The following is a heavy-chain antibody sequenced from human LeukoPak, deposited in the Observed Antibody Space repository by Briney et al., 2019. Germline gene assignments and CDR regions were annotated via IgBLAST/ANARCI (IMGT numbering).Heavy chain of an antibody. V-gene: IGHV3-23*01. J-gene: IGHJ3*02. CDR1: GFTFSSYA. Sequence: GGSLRLSCAASGFTFSSYAMSWVRQAPGKGPEWVSAISGSGGSTYYADSVKGRFTISRDNSKNTLYLQMNSLRAEDTAVYYCAKWDNYDFWSGYSADAFDIWGQGTMVTVSS. D-gene: IGHD3-3*01. CDR2: ISGSGGST. CDR3: AKWDNYDFWSGYSADAFDI.